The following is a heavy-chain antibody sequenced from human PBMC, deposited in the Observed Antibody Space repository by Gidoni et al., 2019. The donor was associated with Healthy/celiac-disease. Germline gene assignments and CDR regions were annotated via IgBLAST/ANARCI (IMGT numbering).Heavy chain of an antibody. CDR3: ARSGYHNYYYYGMDV. CDR2: ISSSSSTI. D-gene: IGHD3-22*01. Sequence: EVQLVESGGGLVQPGGSLRLSCAASGFTFSSYSMNWVRQAPGKGLEWVSYISSSSSTIYYADSVKGRFTISRDNAKNSLYLQMNSLRAEDTAVYYCARSGYHNYYYYGMDVWGQGTTVTVSS. CDR1: GFTFSSYS. J-gene: IGHJ6*02. V-gene: IGHV3-48*01.